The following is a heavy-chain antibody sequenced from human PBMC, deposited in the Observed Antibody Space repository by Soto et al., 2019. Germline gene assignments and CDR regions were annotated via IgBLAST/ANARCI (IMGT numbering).Heavy chain of an antibody. D-gene: IGHD1-1*01. CDR1: GASISGFY. Sequence: QVQLQESGPGLVEPSETLSLTCTVSGASISGFYWSWIRKSAGKGLEWIGRIYATGTTDYNPSLKCRVMMSVDTSKKQFSLKLRSVAAADTAVYYCVRDGTKTLRDWFDPWGQGISVTVSS. V-gene: IGHV4-4*07. CDR3: VRDGTKTLRDWFDP. CDR2: IYATGTT. J-gene: IGHJ5*02.